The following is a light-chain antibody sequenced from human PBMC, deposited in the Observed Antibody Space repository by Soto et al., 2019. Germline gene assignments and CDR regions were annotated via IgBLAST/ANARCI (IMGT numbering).Light chain of an antibody. CDR3: SSYAGSNNVV. V-gene: IGLV2-8*01. CDR1: SSDVGGYNY. CDR2: EVS. J-gene: IGLJ2*01. Sequence: QSVLTQPPSASGSPGQPVTISCTGTSSDVGGYNYVSWYQQHPGKAPKLMIYEVSKQPSGVPDRFSGSKSGNTASLTVSGLQAEDEADYYCSSYAGSNNVVFGGGTKLTVL.